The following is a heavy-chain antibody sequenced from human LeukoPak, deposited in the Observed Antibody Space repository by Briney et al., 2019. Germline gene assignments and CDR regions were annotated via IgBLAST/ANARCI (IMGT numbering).Heavy chain of an antibody. J-gene: IGHJ4*02. D-gene: IGHD2-8*01. CDR2: TYYRSKWYN. Sequence: SQTLSLTCAISGDSVSSNSAAWNWIRQSPSRGLEWLGRTYYRSKWYNDYAVSVKSRITINPDTSKNQFSLQLNSVTPEDTAVYYCARSGGLGCTNCVCDSCDYWGQGTLVTVSS. V-gene: IGHV6-1*01. CDR1: GDSVSSNSAA. CDR3: ARSGGLGCTNCVCDSCDY.